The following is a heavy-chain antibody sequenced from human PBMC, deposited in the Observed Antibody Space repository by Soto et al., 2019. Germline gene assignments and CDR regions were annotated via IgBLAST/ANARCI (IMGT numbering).Heavy chain of an antibody. D-gene: IGHD6-19*01. CDR2: ISYDGSNK. Sequence: LRRAGTASGCTFSSYGMHWVRQAPGRGLEWVAVISYDGSNKYYADSVKGRFTISRDNSKNTLYLQMNSLRAEDTAVYYCAKEYSSGWKYYFDYWGQGTLVTVSS. J-gene: IGHJ4*02. CDR1: GCTFSSYG. V-gene: IGHV3-30*18. CDR3: AKEYSSGWKYYFDY.